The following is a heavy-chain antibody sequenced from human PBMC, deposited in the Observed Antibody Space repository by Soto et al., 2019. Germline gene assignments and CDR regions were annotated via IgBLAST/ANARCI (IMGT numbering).Heavy chain of an antibody. J-gene: IGHJ4*02. V-gene: IGHV1-18*01. CDR3: ARDRGRSCIGGTCPFDY. Sequence: QVQLVQSGAEVKKPGASVRVSCKASGYSFTIYGLTWVRQAPGQGPEWMGWISTYDGNTNYAQHFQGRVSMARDTATSTADMERRSLRSDDTAVYYCARDRGRSCIGGTCPFDYWGQGTLVTVSS. CDR1: GYSFTIYG. CDR2: ISTYDGNT. D-gene: IGHD2-15*01.